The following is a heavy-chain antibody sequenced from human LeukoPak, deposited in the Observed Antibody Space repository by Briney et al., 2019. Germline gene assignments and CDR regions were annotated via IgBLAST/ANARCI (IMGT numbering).Heavy chain of an antibody. Sequence: ASVKVSCKASGYTFTSYGISWVRQAPGQGLEWMGWINAYNGNTNYAQKLQGRVTMTTDTSTSTAYMELRSLRSDDTAVYYCARDRGYYYDSSGYYTVDYWGQGTLVTVSS. CDR1: GYTFTSYG. CDR3: ARDRGYYYDSSGYYTVDY. D-gene: IGHD3-22*01. CDR2: INAYNGNT. V-gene: IGHV1-18*01. J-gene: IGHJ4*02.